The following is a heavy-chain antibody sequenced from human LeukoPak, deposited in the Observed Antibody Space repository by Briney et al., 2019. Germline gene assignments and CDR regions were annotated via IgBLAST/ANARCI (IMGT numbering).Heavy chain of an antibody. J-gene: IGHJ6*04. CDR2: ISGSGGST. CDR3: AELGITMIGGV. CDR1: GFTFSSYA. Sequence: GGSLRLSCAASGFTFSSYAMSWVRQAPGKGLDWVSVISGSGGSTYYADSVKGRFTISRDNSKNTLFLQMISLRAEDTAVYYCAELGITMIGGVWGKGTTVTISS. V-gene: IGHV3-23*01. D-gene: IGHD3-10*02.